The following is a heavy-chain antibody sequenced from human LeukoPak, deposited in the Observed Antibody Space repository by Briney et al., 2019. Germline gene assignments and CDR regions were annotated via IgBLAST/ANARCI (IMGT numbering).Heavy chain of an antibody. CDR1: GGSFSGYY. V-gene: IGHV4-34*01. D-gene: IGHD3-22*01. CDR3: ARGVPSSGFDY. CDR2: INHSGST. J-gene: IGHJ4*02. Sequence: SETLSLTCAVYGGSFSGYYWSWIRQPPGKGLEWIGEINHSGSTNYNPSLKSRVTISVDTSKNQFSLKLSSVTAADTAVYYCARGVPSSGFDYWGQGTLVTVSS.